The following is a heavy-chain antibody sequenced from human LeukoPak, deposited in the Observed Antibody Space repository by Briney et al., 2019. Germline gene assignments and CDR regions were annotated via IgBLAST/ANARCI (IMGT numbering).Heavy chain of an antibody. CDR1: GGSISSSSYY. CDR3: ARRRRLGYFDY. Sequence: SETLSLTCTVSGGSISSSSYYWGWIRQPPGKGLEWIGSIYYSGSTYYNPSLKSRGTISVDTAKNQFSLKLSSVTAADTAVYYCARRRRLGYFDYWGQGTLVTVSA. CDR2: IYYSGST. V-gene: IGHV4-39*01. J-gene: IGHJ4*02. D-gene: IGHD3-16*01.